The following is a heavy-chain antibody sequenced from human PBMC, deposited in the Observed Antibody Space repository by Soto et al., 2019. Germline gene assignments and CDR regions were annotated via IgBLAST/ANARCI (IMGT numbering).Heavy chain of an antibody. CDR1: GFTFRMYV. CDR2: MAYDGNRE. D-gene: IGHD1-26*01. Sequence: QVQLVESGGGVVQPGRSLRLSCAASGFTFRMYVMHWVRQAPGKGLEWVAVMAYDGNREYYGDSVKGRFFVSRDNSKNTLYLQMNSLRPEDTAVYYCARVGGSFYGSWDSWGQGALVTVSS. J-gene: IGHJ4*02. V-gene: IGHV3-30-3*01. CDR3: ARVGGSFYGSWDS.